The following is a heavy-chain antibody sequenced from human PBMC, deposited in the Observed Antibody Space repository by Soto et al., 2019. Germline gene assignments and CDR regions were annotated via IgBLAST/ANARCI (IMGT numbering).Heavy chain of an antibody. Sequence: GGSLRLSCAASGFTFSSYAMYWVRQAPGKGLEWVAVISYDGSNKYYADSVKGRFTISRDNSKNTLYLQMNSLRAEDTAVYYCARDRGEGAMVRGVITFDYWGQGTLVTVSS. CDR3: ARDRGEGAMVRGVITFDY. V-gene: IGHV3-30-3*01. CDR2: ISYDGSNK. D-gene: IGHD3-10*01. J-gene: IGHJ4*02. CDR1: GFTFSSYA.